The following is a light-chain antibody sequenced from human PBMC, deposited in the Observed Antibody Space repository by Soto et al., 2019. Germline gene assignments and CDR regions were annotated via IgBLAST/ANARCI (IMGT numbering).Light chain of an antibody. CDR1: QSVTYN. CDR3: QEYNSWPPWT. CDR2: GAS. Sequence: EVVMTQSPASLSVSPGDRATLSFRASQSVTYNLAWYQQKPGQAPRLLIYGASTRATGIPARFSGSGSGTDFTLTISSLQSEDSAVYYCQEYNSWPPWTFGQGTKVDIK. J-gene: IGKJ1*01. V-gene: IGKV3-15*01.